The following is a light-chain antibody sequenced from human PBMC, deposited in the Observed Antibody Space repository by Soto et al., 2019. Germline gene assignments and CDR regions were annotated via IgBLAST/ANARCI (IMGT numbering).Light chain of an antibody. V-gene: IGKV3-15*01. CDR3: QQYYNWPRT. CDR1: QSLGSD. CDR2: GAS. J-gene: IGKJ1*01. Sequence: EIVMTQSPGTLSLSPGDTATLSCRASQSLGSDLAWYQQKPGQAPRLLIFGASARPTGIPARISGSGSGTEFTLTISSLRSEDFAVYLCQQYYNWPRTFGQGTKVEI.